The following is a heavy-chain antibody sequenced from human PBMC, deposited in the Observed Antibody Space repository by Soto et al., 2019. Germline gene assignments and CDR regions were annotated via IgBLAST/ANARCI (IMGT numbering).Heavy chain of an antibody. D-gene: IGHD5-12*01. CDR3: ATGYSGYDLGAIDY. CDR1: GYTLTELS. Sequence: ASVKVSCKVSGYTLTELSMHWVRQAPGKGLEWMGGFDPEDGETIYAQKFQGRVTMTEDTSTDTAYMELSSLRSEDTAVYYCATGYSGYDLGAIDYWGQGTLVTVSS. V-gene: IGHV1-24*01. J-gene: IGHJ4*02. CDR2: FDPEDGET.